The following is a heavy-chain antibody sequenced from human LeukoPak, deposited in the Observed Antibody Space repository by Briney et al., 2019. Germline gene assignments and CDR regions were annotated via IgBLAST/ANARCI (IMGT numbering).Heavy chain of an antibody. Sequence: PGGSLRLSCAASGVTLRNYAMTWIRQAPGKGLQWVSVISGDGESTYYADSVRGRFTIPRDNSKNTMYLQMNNLRAEDTAIYYCAKDRDCSSTGCYVFANWGQGTLATVSS. CDR2: ISGDGEST. V-gene: IGHV3-23*01. J-gene: IGHJ4*02. CDR3: AKDRDCSSTGCYVFAN. CDR1: GVTLRNYA. D-gene: IGHD2-2*01.